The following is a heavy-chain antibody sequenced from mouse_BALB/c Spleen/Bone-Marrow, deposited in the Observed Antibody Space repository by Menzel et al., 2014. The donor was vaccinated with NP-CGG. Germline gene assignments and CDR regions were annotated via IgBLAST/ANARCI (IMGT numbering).Heavy chain of an antibody. J-gene: IGHJ4*01. V-gene: IGHV1-9*01. Sequence: QVQLKQSGAELMKPGASVKISCKATGYTFSSYRIEWVKQRPGHGLEWIGEILPGSGGTNYNEKFKGKATFTADTSSNTAYMQLNSLTSEDSAVYYCARSMDYWGQGTSVTVSS. CDR1: GYTFSSYR. CDR3: ARSMDY. CDR2: ILPGSGGT.